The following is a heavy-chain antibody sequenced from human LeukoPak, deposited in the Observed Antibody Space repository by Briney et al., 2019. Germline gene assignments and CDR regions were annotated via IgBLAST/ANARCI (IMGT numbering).Heavy chain of an antibody. V-gene: IGHV3-66*01. Sequence: GGSLRLSCAASGFTVSSNYMSWVRQAPGKGLEWVSAIYSGDSTYYADSVKGRFTISRDNSKNTLYLRMNSLRVEDTAVYYCARAPGYYFDYWGQGTPVTVSS. CDR1: GFTVSSNY. CDR2: IYSGDST. CDR3: ARAPGYYFDY. J-gene: IGHJ4*02.